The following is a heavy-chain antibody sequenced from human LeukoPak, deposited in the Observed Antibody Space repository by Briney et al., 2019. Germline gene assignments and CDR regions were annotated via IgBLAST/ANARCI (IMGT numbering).Heavy chain of an antibody. CDR3: ARDFSRTIFGGNNWFDP. Sequence: ASVKVSCKASGGTFSSYTISWVRQAPGQGLEWMGRIIPILGIANYAQKFQGRVTITADKSTSTAYMELSSLRSEDTAVYYCARDFSRTIFGGNNWFDPWGQGTLVTVSS. CDR2: IIPILGIA. V-gene: IGHV1-69*04. D-gene: IGHD3-3*01. CDR1: GGTFSSYT. J-gene: IGHJ5*02.